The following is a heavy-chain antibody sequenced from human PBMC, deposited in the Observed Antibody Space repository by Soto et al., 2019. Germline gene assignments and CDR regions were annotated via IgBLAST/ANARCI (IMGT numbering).Heavy chain of an antibody. CDR1: GDSISSGYH. J-gene: IGHJ4*02. D-gene: IGHD6-19*01. V-gene: IGHV4-38-2*01. CDR2: IYHGGTT. CDR3: ARARTRVAGTEMYYFDY. Sequence: PSETLSLTCAVSGDSISSGYHWAWIRQPPGKGLEWVASIYHGGTTYYNPSLTSRVTISVDTSKNQFSLKLTSVTAADSAVYYCARARTRVAGTEMYYFDYWGQGTLVTSPQ.